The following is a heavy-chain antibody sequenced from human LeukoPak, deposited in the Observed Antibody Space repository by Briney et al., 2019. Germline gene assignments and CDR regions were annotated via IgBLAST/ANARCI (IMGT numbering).Heavy chain of an antibody. J-gene: IGHJ6*03. Sequence: GASVKVSCKASGGTFSSYAISWVRQAPGQGLEWMGGIIPIFGTANYAQKFQGRVTITTGESTSTAYMELSSLRSEDTAVYYCAREGGYSSSWSTAYYYYYMDVWGKGTTVTVSS. D-gene: IGHD6-13*01. CDR3: AREGGYSSSWSTAYYYYYMDV. CDR2: IIPIFGTA. CDR1: GGTFSSYA. V-gene: IGHV1-69*05.